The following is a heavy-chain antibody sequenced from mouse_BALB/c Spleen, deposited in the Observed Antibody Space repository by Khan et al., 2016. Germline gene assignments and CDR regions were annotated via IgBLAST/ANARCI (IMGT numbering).Heavy chain of an antibody. Sequence: VQLKQSGAELVRPGALVKLSCKASGFNIKDTYMHWVKQRPEQGLEWIGRIDPANGNTKYDPKFQGKATITADTSSNTAYLQLSSLTSEDTAVYYCARSPYDYDVGFAYWDQGTLVTVSA. CDR2: IDPANGNT. D-gene: IGHD2-4*01. J-gene: IGHJ3*01. V-gene: IGHV14-3*02. CDR1: GFNIKDTY. CDR3: ARSPYDYDVGFAY.